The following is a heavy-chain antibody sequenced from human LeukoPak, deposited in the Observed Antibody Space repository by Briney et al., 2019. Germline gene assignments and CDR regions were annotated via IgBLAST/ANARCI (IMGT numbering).Heavy chain of an antibody. Sequence: GGSLRLSCAASGFTFSSYAMSWVRQAPGKGLEWVSAISGSGGSTYYADSVKGRFTISRDNSKNTLYLQMNSLRAEDTAVYHCATYCSSTSCWEQFDYWGQGTLVTVSS. V-gene: IGHV3-23*01. D-gene: IGHD2-2*01. J-gene: IGHJ4*02. CDR1: GFTFSSYA. CDR3: ATYCSSTSCWEQFDY. CDR2: ISGSGGST.